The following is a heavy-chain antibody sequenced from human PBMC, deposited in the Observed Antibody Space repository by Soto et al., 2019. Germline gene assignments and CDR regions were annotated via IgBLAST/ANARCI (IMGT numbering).Heavy chain of an antibody. CDR2: ILYNGGNE. CDR3: AKEYSSGWSYFDY. V-gene: IGHV3-30*04. D-gene: IGHD6-19*01. J-gene: IGHJ4*02. Sequence: GGSLRLSCAASGFTFSSYAMHWVRQAPGKGLEWVAVILYNGGNEYYADSVKGRFTISRDNSKNTLYLQMNSLRAEDTAVYYCAKEYSSGWSYFDYWGQGTLVTVSS. CDR1: GFTFSSYA.